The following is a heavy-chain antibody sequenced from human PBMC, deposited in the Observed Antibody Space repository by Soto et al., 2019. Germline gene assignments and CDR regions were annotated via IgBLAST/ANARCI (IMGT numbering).Heavy chain of an antibody. V-gene: IGHV3-9*01. CDR1: GLPFDDHG. J-gene: IGHJ4*02. CDR2: ISWNSGSI. Sequence: EVDLVESGGGLAQPGRSRGLSGVASGLPFDDHGMHWVRQIPGRGREWVSGISWNSGSIGYAESVKGRFTIFRDNAKNSLYLEMNSLRQEDTALYYCVRDTSSGWHLKDHWGQGVQVSVSS. D-gene: IGHD3-9*01. CDR3: VRDTSSGWHLKDH.